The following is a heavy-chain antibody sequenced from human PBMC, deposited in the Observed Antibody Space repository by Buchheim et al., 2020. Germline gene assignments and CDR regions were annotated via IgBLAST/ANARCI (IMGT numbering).Heavy chain of an antibody. CDR3: ARERVGAEDY. CDR2: IWYDGSNK. D-gene: IGHD1-26*01. J-gene: IGHJ4*02. CDR1: GFTFSSYG. Sequence: QVQLVESGGGVVQPGRSLRLSCAASGFTFSSYGMHWVRQAPGKGLEGVAVIWYDGSNKYYADSVKGRFTIYRDNSKNTMYLQMNSLRAEDTAVYYCARERVGAEDYWGQGTL. V-gene: IGHV3-33*08.